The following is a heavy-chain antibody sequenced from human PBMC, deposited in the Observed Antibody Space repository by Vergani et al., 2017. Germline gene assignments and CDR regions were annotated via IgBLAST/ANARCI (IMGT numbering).Heavy chain of an antibody. J-gene: IGHJ6*02. D-gene: IGHD6-19*01. Sequence: EVQLLESGGGLVQPGGSLRLSCAASGFTFSSYWMSWVRQAPGKGLEWVANIKQDGSETYYVDYVKGRFTISRDNTKNSLYLQMISLRAEDTAVYYWARGSSGWYFRVDYYYGMDVWGQGTTVTVSS. V-gene: IGHV3-7*04. CDR2: IKQDGSET. CDR1: GFTFSSYW. CDR3: ARGSSGWYFRVDYYYGMDV.